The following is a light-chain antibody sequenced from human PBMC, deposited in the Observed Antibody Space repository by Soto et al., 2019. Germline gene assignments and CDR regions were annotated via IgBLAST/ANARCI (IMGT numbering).Light chain of an antibody. J-gene: IGLJ2*01. CDR1: SSNIGNNY. CDR2: DND. Sequence: QSVLTQPPSVSAAPGQKVSISCSGSSSNIGNNYVSWYHQHPGTAPRILIYDNDNRPSWIPDRFSGSKSGTSATLGITGLQTGDEADYYCVTCHRSLSPLVFGGGTKVTVL. V-gene: IGLV1-51*01. CDR3: VTCHRSLSPLV.